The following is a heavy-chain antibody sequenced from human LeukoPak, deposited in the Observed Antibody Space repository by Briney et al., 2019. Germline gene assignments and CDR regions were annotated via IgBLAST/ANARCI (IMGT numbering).Heavy chain of an antibody. V-gene: IGHV4-4*07. J-gene: IGHJ6*02. CDR3: AREGEVVVAPHYGMDV. Sequence: SETLSLTSTVCSCCISTYCWIWLRQPAGQGLVGVGRLYTSGSTNYNPSLKSRVTMSVDTSKNQFSLKLSSVTAADTAVYYCAREGEVVVAPHYGMDVWGQGTTVTVSS. CDR1: SCCISTYC. D-gene: IGHD2-15*01. CDR2: LYTSGST.